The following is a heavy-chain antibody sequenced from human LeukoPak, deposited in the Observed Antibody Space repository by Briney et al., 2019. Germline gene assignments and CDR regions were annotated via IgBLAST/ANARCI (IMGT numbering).Heavy chain of an antibody. D-gene: IGHD2-2*01. CDR2: INHSGST. CDR1: GGSFSGYY. J-gene: IGHJ4*02. Sequence: SETLSLTCAVYGGSFSGYYWSWIRQPPGKGLEWIGEINHSGSTNYNPSLKSRVTISVDTSKNQFSLKLSSVTAPDTAVYYCAKLAGCSSTSCYSVDYWGQGTLVTVSS. V-gene: IGHV4-34*01. CDR3: AKLAGCSSTSCYSVDY.